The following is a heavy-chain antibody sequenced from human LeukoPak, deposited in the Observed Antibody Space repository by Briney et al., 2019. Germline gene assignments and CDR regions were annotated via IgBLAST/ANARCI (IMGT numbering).Heavy chain of an antibody. D-gene: IGHD3-10*01. Sequence: PGGSLRLSRAVSGFIVSSNYMSWVCQAPGKGLEWVSVIYSGGSTYYADSVKGRFIISRDNSKNTLYLQMNSLRAEDTAVYYCVPRSRGMDVWGQGTTVIVSS. CDR2: IYSGGST. V-gene: IGHV3-53*01. CDR1: GFIVSSNY. J-gene: IGHJ6*02. CDR3: VPRSRGMDV.